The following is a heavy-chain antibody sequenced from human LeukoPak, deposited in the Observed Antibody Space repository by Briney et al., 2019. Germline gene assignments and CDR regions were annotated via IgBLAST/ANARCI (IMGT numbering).Heavy chain of an antibody. CDR1: DASISNYY. Sequence: PSETLSLTCAVSDASISNYYWSWIRQAPGKGLEWIGYISTSGSTNYNSSLKSRVSISLDTSKNRFSLNLNFVTAADTAVYYCASPRSGYRYTFDYWGQGALVTVSS. CDR3: ASPRSGYRYTFDY. V-gene: IGHV4-4*09. J-gene: IGHJ4*02. D-gene: IGHD3-22*01. CDR2: ISTSGST.